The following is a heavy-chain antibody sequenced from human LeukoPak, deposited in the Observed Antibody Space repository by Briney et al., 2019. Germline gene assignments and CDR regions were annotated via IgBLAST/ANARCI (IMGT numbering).Heavy chain of an antibody. CDR3: AKDRLPLIRGIDY. J-gene: IGHJ4*02. V-gene: IGHV3-23*01. D-gene: IGHD3-10*01. CDR1: GFTFSSHA. Sequence: GGTLRLSCAASGFTFSSHAVSLVRQAPGKGLEWVSAISCSGGTTYYADSVKGRFTISRDNSKNTLYLQMNSLRAEDTAVYYCAKDRLPLIRGIDYWGQGTMVTVSS. CDR2: ISCSGGTT.